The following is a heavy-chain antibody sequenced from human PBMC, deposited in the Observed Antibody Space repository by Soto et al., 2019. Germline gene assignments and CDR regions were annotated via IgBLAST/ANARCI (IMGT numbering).Heavy chain of an antibody. J-gene: IGHJ4*02. Sequence: EVQLLESGGGLVQPGGSLRLSCAASGFTFRNYAMTWVRQAPGKGLEWVSAITGGGVTTYYADSVKGRFTISRDNSKNTLYFQMNSLRAEDTAVYYCTSRGYYNFDYFDYWGQGTLATVSS. CDR1: GFTFRNYA. CDR3: TSRGYYNFDYFDY. CDR2: ITGGGVTT. V-gene: IGHV3-23*01. D-gene: IGHD3-3*01.